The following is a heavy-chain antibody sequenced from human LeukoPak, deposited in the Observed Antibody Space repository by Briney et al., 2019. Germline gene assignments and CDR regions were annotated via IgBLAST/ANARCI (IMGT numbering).Heavy chain of an antibody. CDR3: ARDRYCVSTNCPYDC. CDR1: GFTSSDYT. J-gene: IGHJ4*02. V-gene: IGHV3-23*01. Sequence: GGSLRLSCAAPGFTSSDYTMNWVRQSPGKGLEWVSGISVSDDSTYYADSVKGRFTIFRDKSNNMLHLQMNSLRAEDTAVYYCARDRYCVSTNCPYDCWGQGTPVTVSS. CDR2: ISVSDDST. D-gene: IGHD2-2*01.